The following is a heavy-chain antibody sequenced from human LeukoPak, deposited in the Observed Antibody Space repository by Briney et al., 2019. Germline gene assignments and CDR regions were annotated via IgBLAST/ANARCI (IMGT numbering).Heavy chain of an antibody. D-gene: IGHD3-22*01. CDR2: IYYSGST. Sequence: SETLSLTCTVSGGSISSYYWSWIRQPPGKGLEWIGYIYYSGSTNYNPSLKSRVTISVDTSKNQFSLKLSSVTAADTAVYYCARDMADYYDSSGINWFDPWGQGTLVTASS. CDR1: GGSISSYY. J-gene: IGHJ5*02. CDR3: ARDMADYYDSSGINWFDP. V-gene: IGHV4-59*01.